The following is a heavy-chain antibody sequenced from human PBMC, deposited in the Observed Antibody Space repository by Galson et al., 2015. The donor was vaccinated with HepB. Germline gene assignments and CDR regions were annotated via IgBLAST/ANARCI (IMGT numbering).Heavy chain of an antibody. Sequence: SLRLSCAASGFTFNTYAMSWARQAPGKGLEWVSAISGSGGTMYYPDSLKGRFTISRDNSKNTLYLQVNSLRAEDTAIYYCAKDPRGSGGYGGDFDYWGQGTLVTVSS. CDR1: GFTFNTYA. CDR2: ISGSGGTM. D-gene: IGHD6-19*01. V-gene: IGHV3-23*01. CDR3: AKDPRGSGGYGGDFDY. J-gene: IGHJ4*02.